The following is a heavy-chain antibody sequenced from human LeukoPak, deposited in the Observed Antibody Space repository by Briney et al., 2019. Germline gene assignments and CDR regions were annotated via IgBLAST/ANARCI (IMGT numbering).Heavy chain of an antibody. CDR2: IKSKTDDGTT. V-gene: IGHV3-15*01. CDR1: GFTFSNAW. CDR3: TTVPRSSWYLNFDY. D-gene: IGHD6-13*01. J-gene: IGHJ4*02. Sequence: GGPLRLSCAASGFTFSNAWMSWVRQAPGKGLEWVGRIKSKTDDGTTDYAAPVKGRFTISRDDSKNTLYLQMNSLKTEDTAVYYCTTVPRSSWYLNFDYWGQGTLVTVSS.